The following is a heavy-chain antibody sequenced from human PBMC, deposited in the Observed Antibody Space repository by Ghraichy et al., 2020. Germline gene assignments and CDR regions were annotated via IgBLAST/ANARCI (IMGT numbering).Heavy chain of an antibody. V-gene: IGHV3-11*04. CDR3: ARGRNYFDY. CDR1: GFTFSDSY. CDR2: ISSTSNTI. Sequence: GGSLRLSCAASGFTFSDSYMTWIRQAPGKGLEWISYISSTSNTIHYADSVESRFTISRDNAKNSLYLQMNSLRVEDTAVYYCARGRNYFDYWGQGTLVTVSS. J-gene: IGHJ4*02.